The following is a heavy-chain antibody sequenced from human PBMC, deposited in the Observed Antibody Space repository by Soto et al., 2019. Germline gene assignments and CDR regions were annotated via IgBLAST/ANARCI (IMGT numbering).Heavy chain of an antibody. V-gene: IGHV3-30-3*01. CDR1: GFTFSSYA. CDR3: ARDGLDCSSTSCDPYYYYGMDV. CDR2: ISYDGSNK. J-gene: IGHJ6*02. D-gene: IGHD2-2*01. Sequence: GGSLRLSCAASGFTFSSYAMHWVRQAPGKGLEWVAVISYDGSNKYYADSVKGRFTISRDNSKNTLYLQMNSLRAEDTAVYYCARDGLDCSSTSCDPYYYYGMDVWGQGTTVTVSS.